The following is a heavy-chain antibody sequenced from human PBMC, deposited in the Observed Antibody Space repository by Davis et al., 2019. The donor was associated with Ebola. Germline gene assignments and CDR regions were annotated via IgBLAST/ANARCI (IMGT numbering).Heavy chain of an antibody. CDR1: GFTFSNYR. J-gene: IGHJ4*02. CDR2: IENDGSST. D-gene: IGHD2-15*01. CDR3: AKGISVTSYSGIGY. Sequence: HTGGSLRLSCAASGFTFSNYRMHWVRQDPGTGLVWVSRIENDGSSTTYADSVKGRFTISRDNAKNTLYLQMNSLRAEDTAVYYCAKGISVTSYSGIGYWGQGTLVTVSS. V-gene: IGHV3-74*01.